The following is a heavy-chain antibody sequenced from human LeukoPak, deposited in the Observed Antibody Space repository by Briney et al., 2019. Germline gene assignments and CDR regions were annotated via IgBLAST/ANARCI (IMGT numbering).Heavy chain of an antibody. V-gene: IGHV4-59*08. CDR2: IYYSGST. Sequence: PSETLSLTCTVSGGSISSYFWSWIRQPPGKGLEWIGYIYYSGSTNYNPSLKSRVTMSVDTSKNQFSLKLSSVTAADTAVYYCARIDRAVAGTIDYWGQGTLVTVSS. D-gene: IGHD6-19*01. CDR1: GGSISSYF. J-gene: IGHJ4*02. CDR3: ARIDRAVAGTIDY.